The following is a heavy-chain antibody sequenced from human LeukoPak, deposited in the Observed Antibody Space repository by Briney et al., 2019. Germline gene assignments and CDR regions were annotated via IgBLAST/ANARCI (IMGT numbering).Heavy chain of an antibody. CDR3: ARDRVYGWGLITGTTEDFDY. CDR1: GFTFSDYY. J-gene: IGHJ4*02. V-gene: IGHV3-11*06. Sequence: KPGGSLRLSCAASGFTFSDYYMSWIRQAPGKGLEWVSYISSSSSYIYYADSVKGRFTISRDNAKNSLYLQMNSLRAEDTAVYYCARDRVYGWGLITGTTEDFDYWGQGTLVTVSS. CDR2: ISSSSSYI. D-gene: IGHD1-7*01.